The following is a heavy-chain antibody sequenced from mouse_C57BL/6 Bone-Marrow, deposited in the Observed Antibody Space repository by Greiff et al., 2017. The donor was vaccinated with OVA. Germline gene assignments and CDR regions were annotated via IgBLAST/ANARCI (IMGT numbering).Heavy chain of an antibody. V-gene: IGHV1-81*01. J-gene: IGHJ3*01. CDR3: ASWEGNTAWFAY. CDR1: GYTFTSYG. CDR2: IYPRSGNT. Sequence: QVQLQQSGAELARPGASVKLSCKASGYTFTSYGISWVKQRTGQGLEWIGEIYPRSGNTYYNEKFKGKATLTADKSSSTAYMELRSLTSEDSAVYFCASWEGNTAWFAYWGQGTLVTVSA. D-gene: IGHD2-1*01.